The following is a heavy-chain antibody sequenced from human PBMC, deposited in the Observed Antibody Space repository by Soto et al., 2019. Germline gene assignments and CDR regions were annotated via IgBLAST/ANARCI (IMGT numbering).Heavy chain of an antibody. CDR1: GFTALSYA. CDR2: LNGGVDGT. J-gene: IGHJ4*02. CDR3: AREVKGVTSFDY. D-gene: IGHD3-10*01. Sequence: QVRLIQSGPEMMQPGASVRVSCTASGFTALSYAFHWVRQAPGQGPEWLGWLNGGVDGTSYSQRLQGRVTISRDTSTNTLSLEVKSLPSEDTAVYYCAREVKGVTSFDYWGQGTLVTVSS. V-gene: IGHV1-3*01.